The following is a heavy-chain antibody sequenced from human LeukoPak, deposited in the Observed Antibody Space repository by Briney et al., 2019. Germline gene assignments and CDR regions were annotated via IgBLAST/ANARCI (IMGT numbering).Heavy chain of an antibody. CDR1: GGSISSSTYY. Sequence: SETLSLTCTVSGGSISSSTYYWGWIRHPPGKGLEWIGRIYTSGSTNYNPSIKSRVNISVDTSKNQLSLKLSSVTAADTAVYYCARDTITFGGVIAQYYFDYWGQGTMVTVSS. D-gene: IGHD3-16*02. V-gene: IGHV4-39*07. CDR2: IYTSGST. CDR3: ARDTITFGGVIAQYYFDY. J-gene: IGHJ4*02.